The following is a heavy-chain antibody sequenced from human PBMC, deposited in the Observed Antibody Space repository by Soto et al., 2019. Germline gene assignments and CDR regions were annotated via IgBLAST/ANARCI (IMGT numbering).Heavy chain of an antibody. Sequence: SETLSLTCTVSGGSISSGGYYWSWIRQHPGKGLEWIGYIYYSGSTYYNPSLKSRVTISVDTSKNQFSLKLSSVTAADTAVYYCARGSRARPRTSDGMDVWGQGTTVTVSS. CDR2: IYYSGST. V-gene: IGHV4-31*03. J-gene: IGHJ6*02. D-gene: IGHD3-10*01. CDR3: ARGSRARPRTSDGMDV. CDR1: GGSISSGGYY.